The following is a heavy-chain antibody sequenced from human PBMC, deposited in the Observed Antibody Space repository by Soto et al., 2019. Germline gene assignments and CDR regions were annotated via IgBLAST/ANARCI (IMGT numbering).Heavy chain of an antibody. CDR3: ARDTAVADHYFDY. CDR1: GYTFTGYY. CDR2: INPNSGGT. V-gene: IGHV1-2*02. Sequence: ASVKVSCKASGYTFTGYYIHWVRQAPGQGLEWMGWINPNSGGTNYGQEFQGRVTMTRDTSISTAYMELSRLRSDDTAVYYCARDTAVADHYFDYWGQGTLVTVSS. J-gene: IGHJ4*02. D-gene: IGHD6-19*01.